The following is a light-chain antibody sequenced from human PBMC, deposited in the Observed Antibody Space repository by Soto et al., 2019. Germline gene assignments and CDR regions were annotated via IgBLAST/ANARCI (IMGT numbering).Light chain of an antibody. CDR1: QSVSSY. CDR3: QQRQYWAPIT. CDR2: DAS. J-gene: IGKJ5*01. V-gene: IGKV3-11*01. Sequence: VLTQSPATLSLSPGERATLSCRARQSVSSYLAWYQQKHGQAPRRLIYDASNRATGILARFSGSGSGTDFTITISSIAPEDFAIYYCQQRQYWAPITVGQRTRREIK.